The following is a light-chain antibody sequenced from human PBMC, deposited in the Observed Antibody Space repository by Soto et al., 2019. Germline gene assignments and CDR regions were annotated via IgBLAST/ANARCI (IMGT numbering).Light chain of an antibody. CDR3: QQSYSTLFT. V-gene: IGKV1-39*01. Sequence: DIQMTPSPSSLSASVGDRVTITCRASQSISSYLNWYQQKPGKAPKLLIYAASSLQSGVPSRFSGSGSGTDFTLTISSLQPEDFATYYCQQSYSTLFTVGQGTRLEI. CDR1: QSISSY. J-gene: IGKJ5*01. CDR2: AAS.